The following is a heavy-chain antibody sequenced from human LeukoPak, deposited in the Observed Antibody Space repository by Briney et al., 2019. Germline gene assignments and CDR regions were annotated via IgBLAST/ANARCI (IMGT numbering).Heavy chain of an antibody. CDR2: IYSGGST. CDR1: GFTVSSNY. CDR3: ARDLEYSYGFGYYYYYMDV. J-gene: IGHJ6*03. Sequence: GGSLRLSCAASGFTVSSNYMSWVRKAPGKGLEWVSVIYSGGSTYYADSVKGRFTISRDNSKNTLYLQMNSLRAEDTAVYYCARDLEYSYGFGYYYYYMDVWGKGTTVTVSS. D-gene: IGHD5-18*01. V-gene: IGHV3-66*02.